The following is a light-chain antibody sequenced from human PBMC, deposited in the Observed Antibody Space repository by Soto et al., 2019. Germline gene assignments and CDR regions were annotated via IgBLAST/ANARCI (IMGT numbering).Light chain of an antibody. Sequence: EIVLTQSPVTLSVSPGERATLSCRASQDVKSNLAWYRQKPGQAPRLLIHGASTRATGVPGRFSGSGSGTEFTLTISSLQSEDLAVYYCQQYNNWPITFGQGARLEIK. CDR2: GAS. J-gene: IGKJ5*01. CDR3: QQYNNWPIT. V-gene: IGKV3-15*01. CDR1: QDVKSN.